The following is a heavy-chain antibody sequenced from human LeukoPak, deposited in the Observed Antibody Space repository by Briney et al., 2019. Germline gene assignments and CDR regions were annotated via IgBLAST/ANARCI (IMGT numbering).Heavy chain of an antibody. D-gene: IGHD2/OR15-2a*01. J-gene: IGHJ6*03. CDR1: GYTFTGYY. CDR2: INPNSGGT. CDR3: ARILRNIADDYYYYYYMDV. V-gene: IGHV1-2*02. Sequence: VASVKVSCKASGYTFTGYYMHWVRQAPGQGLEWMGWINPNSGGTNYAQKFQGGVTMTRDTSISTAYMELSSLRSEDTAVYYCARILRNIADDYYYYYYMDVWGKGTTVTVSS.